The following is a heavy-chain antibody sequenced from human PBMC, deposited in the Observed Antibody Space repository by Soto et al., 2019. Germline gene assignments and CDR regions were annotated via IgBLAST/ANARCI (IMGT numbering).Heavy chain of an antibody. V-gene: IGHV3-23*01. D-gene: IGHD1-26*01. CDR3: AILGGTYYAFDF. Sequence: VGSLRLSCAVSGFTINSHAMGWVRQAPGKGLEWVSAIGPRGRDTYYADSVKGRFTISRDNSKNTVSLRMNSLRAEDTAVYYCAILGGTYYAFDFWGQGTLVTVSS. CDR1: GFTINSHA. CDR2: IGPRGRDT. J-gene: IGHJ3*01.